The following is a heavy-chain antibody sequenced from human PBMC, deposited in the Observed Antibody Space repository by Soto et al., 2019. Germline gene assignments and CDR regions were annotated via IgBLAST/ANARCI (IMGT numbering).Heavy chain of an antibody. CDR3: ARGVGQWLGKFDY. CDR2: IYYSGSS. J-gene: IGHJ4*02. V-gene: IGHV4-59*01. CDR1: GGSISSYY. D-gene: IGHD6-19*01. Sequence: PSETLALTCTVSGGSISSYYWSWIRHPPGKGLEWIGYIYYSGSSNYNPSLKSRVTISVDTSKNQFSLKLSSVTAADTAVYYCARGVGQWLGKFDYWGQGTLVTVSS.